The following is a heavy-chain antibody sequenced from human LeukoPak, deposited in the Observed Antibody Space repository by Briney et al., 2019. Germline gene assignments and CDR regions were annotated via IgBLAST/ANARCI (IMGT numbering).Heavy chain of an antibody. D-gene: IGHD3-10*01. V-gene: IGHV4-59*01. J-gene: IGHJ4*02. CDR2: IHYSGST. CDR3: ATDYYGSGPFDY. Sequence: SETLSLTCTVSGGSISSYYWSWIRQPPGKGLEWIGYIHYSGSTNYNSSLKSRVTISVDTSKNQFSLKLSSVTAADTAVYYCATDYYGSGPFDYWGQGTLVTVSS. CDR1: GGSISSYY.